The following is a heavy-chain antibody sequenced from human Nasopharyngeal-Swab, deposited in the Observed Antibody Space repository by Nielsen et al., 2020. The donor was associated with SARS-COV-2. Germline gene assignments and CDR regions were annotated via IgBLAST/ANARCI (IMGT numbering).Heavy chain of an antibody. CDR3: ARRGIAAAGYYFDY. D-gene: IGHD6-13*01. CDR1: GYSFTSYW. Sequence: GGSLRLSCKGSGYSFTSYWIGWVRQVPGKGLEWMGIIYPGDSDTRYSPSFQGQVTISADKSISTAYLQWSSLKASDTAMYYCARRGIAAAGYYFDYWGQGTLVTVSS. J-gene: IGHJ4*02. V-gene: IGHV5-51*01. CDR2: IYPGDSDT.